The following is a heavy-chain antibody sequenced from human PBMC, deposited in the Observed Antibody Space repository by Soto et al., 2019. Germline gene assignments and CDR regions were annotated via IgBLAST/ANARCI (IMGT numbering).Heavy chain of an antibody. CDR1: GGTFSSYA. Sequence: ASVKVSCKASGGTFSSYAISWVRQAPGQGLEWMGGIIPIFGTANYAQKFQGSVTITADESTSTAYMELSSLSSEDTAVYYCARGSRRKHSSSTYFDYWGQGTLVTVSS. D-gene: IGHD2-2*01. CDR3: ARGSRRKHSSSTYFDY. V-gene: IGHV1-69*13. J-gene: IGHJ4*02. CDR2: IIPIFGTA.